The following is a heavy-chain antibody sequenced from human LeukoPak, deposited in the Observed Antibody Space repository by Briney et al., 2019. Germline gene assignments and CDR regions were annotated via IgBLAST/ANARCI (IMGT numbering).Heavy chain of an antibody. V-gene: IGHV3-74*01. D-gene: IGHD3-22*01. J-gene: IGHJ4*02. CDR1: GFTFSSYW. CDR3: AKDRRSRVTMIVVVIGFGDY. CDR2: INSDGSST. Sequence: GGSLRLSCAASGFTFSSYWMHWVRQTPGKGLVWVSHINSDGSSTSYADSVKGRFTISRDNAKNTLYLEMNSLRAEDTAVYYCAKDRRSRVTMIVVVIGFGDYWGQGTLVTVSS.